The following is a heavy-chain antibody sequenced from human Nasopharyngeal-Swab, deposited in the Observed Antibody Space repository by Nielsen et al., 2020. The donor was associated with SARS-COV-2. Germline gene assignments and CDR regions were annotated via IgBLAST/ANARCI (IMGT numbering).Heavy chain of an antibody. CDR1: GFTFSSYS. Sequence: GESLKISCAASGFTFSSYSMNWVRQAPGKGLEWVGRIKSKTDGGTTDYAAPVKGRFTISRDDSKNTLYLQMNSLKTEDTAVYYCAKAFGVSSSWYYWYFDLWGRGTLVTVSS. D-gene: IGHD6-13*01. J-gene: IGHJ2*01. V-gene: IGHV3-15*01. CDR3: AKAFGVSSSWYYWYFDL. CDR2: IKSKTDGGTT.